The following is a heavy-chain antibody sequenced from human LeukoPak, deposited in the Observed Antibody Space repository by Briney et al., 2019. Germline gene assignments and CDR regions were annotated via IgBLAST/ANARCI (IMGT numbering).Heavy chain of an antibody. Sequence: ASVKVSCKAPGYTFTSYGISWVRQAPGQGLEWMGWMNPDSGDTAYAQKFQGRITMTRSTSISTAYMELSTLRSEDTAVYYCARGLGTYDSSDLTWPMISFWGQGTLVTVSS. CDR1: GYTFTSYG. D-gene: IGHD3-22*01. CDR3: ARGLGTYDSSDLTWPMISF. V-gene: IGHV1-8*02. CDR2: MNPDSGDT. J-gene: IGHJ4*02.